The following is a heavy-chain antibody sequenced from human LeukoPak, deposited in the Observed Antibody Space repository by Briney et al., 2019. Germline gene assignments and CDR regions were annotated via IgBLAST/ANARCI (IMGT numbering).Heavy chain of an antibody. J-gene: IGHJ4*02. CDR1: GFTFEDYA. CDR3: AKDTYYYDSSGYEGPSFDY. Sequence: GGSLRLSCAASGFTFEDYAMHWVRQAPEKGLEWVSLISGDGGSTYYADSVKGRFTISRDNSKNSLYLQMNSLRTEDAALYYCAKDTYYYDSSGYEGPSFDYWGQGTLVTVSS. CDR2: ISGDGGST. V-gene: IGHV3-43*02. D-gene: IGHD3-22*01.